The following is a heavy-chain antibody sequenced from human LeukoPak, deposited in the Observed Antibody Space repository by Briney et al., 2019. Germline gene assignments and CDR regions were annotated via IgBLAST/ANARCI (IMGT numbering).Heavy chain of an antibody. V-gene: IGHV5-51*01. CDR1: GYSFTNYW. CDR2: ISPGGSDT. J-gene: IGHJ4*02. Sequence: GASLKISCKGSGYSFTNYWIGWVRQMPGKGLEWMGIISPGGSDTRYSPSFQGQVTISADKSITTAYLQWSSLKASDTAMYYCARLTSSWSFDYWGQGTLVTVSS. CDR3: ARLTSSWSFDY. D-gene: IGHD6-13*01.